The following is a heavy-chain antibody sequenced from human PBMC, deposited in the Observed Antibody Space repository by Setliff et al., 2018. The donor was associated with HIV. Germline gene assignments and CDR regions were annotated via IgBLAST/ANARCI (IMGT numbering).Heavy chain of an antibody. Sequence: SETLSLTCTVSGDSISTHYWTWIRQPPGKGLEWIGYISHTGNTDSNPSLKSRVTISVDTSKNEFSLRLRSVTVADTATYYCARSTVGAGTTFPWGRGTLVTV. CDR1: GDSISTHY. D-gene: IGHD1-7*01. CDR2: ISHTGNT. V-gene: IGHV4-59*11. CDR3: ARSTVGAGTTFP. J-gene: IGHJ4*02.